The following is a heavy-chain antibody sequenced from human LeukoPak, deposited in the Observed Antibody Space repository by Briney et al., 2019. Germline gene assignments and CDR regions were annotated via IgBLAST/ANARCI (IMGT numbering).Heavy chain of an antibody. CDR2: ITPYTGYT. CDR1: GYTFTDYS. J-gene: IGHJ4*02. D-gene: IGHD7-27*01. CDR3: ARDYWGSFEY. Sequence: ASVKVSCKASGYTFTDYSLDWVRLAPGQRPEWMGRITPYTGYTHYVQKFKGRVTMTSDTSINTVYLELNSLTSDDTAVCYCARDYWGSFEYWGQGTLVTVSS. V-gene: IGHV1-2*06.